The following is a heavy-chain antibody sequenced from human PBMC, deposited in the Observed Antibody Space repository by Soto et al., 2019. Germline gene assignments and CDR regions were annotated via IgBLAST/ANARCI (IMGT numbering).Heavy chain of an antibody. D-gene: IGHD3-22*01. CDR2: IKSKTDGGTT. V-gene: IGHV3-15*01. CDR3: TTGYYYDSSGFDP. Sequence: PGGSLRLSCAASGFTFSNAWMSWVRQAPGKGLEWVGRIKSKTDGGTTDYAAPVKGRFTISRDDSKNTLYLQMNSLKTEDTAVYYCTTGYYYDSSGFDPWGQGTLVTVSS. J-gene: IGHJ5*02. CDR1: GFTFSNAW.